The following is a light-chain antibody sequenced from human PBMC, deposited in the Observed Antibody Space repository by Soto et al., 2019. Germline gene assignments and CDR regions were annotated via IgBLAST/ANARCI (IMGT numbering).Light chain of an antibody. CDR3: QHYNVYPWK. CDR2: EAS. CDR1: PTISRW. V-gene: IGKV1-5*03. Sequence: DIQMTQSPSTLSASVGDRVSITCRASPTISRWLAWYQQKPGKAPKLLIYEASSLQSGVPSRLSGSGSGTEFTLTISSLQPDDFATSYCQHYNVYPWKFGQGTKVDI. J-gene: IGKJ1*01.